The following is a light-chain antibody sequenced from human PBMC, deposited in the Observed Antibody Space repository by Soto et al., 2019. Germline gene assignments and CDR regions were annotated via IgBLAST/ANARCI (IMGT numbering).Light chain of an antibody. V-gene: IGLV2-14*01. Sequence: QSALTQSASVSGSPGQSITISCTGTSSDVGGYNYVSWYQQHPGKAPKLMIYDVSNRPSGVSNRFSGSKSGNTASLTISGLQAEVEADYYCSSYTSSSTLYVVFGGGTKLTVL. CDR1: SSDVGGYNY. CDR2: DVS. CDR3: SSYTSSSTLYVV. J-gene: IGLJ2*01.